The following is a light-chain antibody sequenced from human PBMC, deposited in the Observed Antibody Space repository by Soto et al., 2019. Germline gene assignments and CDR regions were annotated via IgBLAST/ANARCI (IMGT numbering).Light chain of an antibody. CDR3: SSYTSSSTPYV. Sequence: QSVLTQPASVSGSPGQSITISCTGTSSDIGTYNYVSWYQHHPGKVPKLMIYDVSNRPSGVSNRFSGSKSGNTASLTISGLQAEDEADYYCSSYTSSSTPYVFGTGTKLTVL. V-gene: IGLV2-14*01. CDR1: SSDIGTYNY. CDR2: DVS. J-gene: IGLJ1*01.